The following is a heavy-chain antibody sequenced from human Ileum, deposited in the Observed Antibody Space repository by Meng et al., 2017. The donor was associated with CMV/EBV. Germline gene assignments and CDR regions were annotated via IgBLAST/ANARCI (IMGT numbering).Heavy chain of an antibody. D-gene: IGHD2-2*02. V-gene: IGHV1-18*01. CDR2: ISAYNGNT. CDR3: ARMHCSSTSCYKSYYYYGMDV. J-gene: IGHJ6*02. Sequence: ASVKVSCKASGYTFTSYGISWVRQAPGQGLEWMGWISAYNGNTNYAQKLQGRVTMTTDTSTSTAYMELRSLRSDDTAVYYCARMHCSSTSCYKSYYYYGMDVWGQGTTVTGAS. CDR1: GYTFTSYG.